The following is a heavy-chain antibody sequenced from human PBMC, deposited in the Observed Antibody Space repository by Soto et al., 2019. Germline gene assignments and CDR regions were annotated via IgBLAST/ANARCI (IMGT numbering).Heavy chain of an antibody. D-gene: IGHD6-19*01. Sequence: GGSLRLSCAASGFTFSNYGMHWVRQAPGKGLEWVAVIWYDGSNEYYADSVKGRFTISRDNSKNTLYLQMNSLRAEDTAVYYCARDDIPGRAVAIYGMDIWGQGTTVTVSS. CDR3: ARDDIPGRAVAIYGMDI. V-gene: IGHV3-33*01. CDR1: GFTFSNYG. J-gene: IGHJ6*02. CDR2: IWYDGSNE.